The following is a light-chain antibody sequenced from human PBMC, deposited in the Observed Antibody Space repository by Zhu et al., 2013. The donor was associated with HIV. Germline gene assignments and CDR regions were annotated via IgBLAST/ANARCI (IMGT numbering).Light chain of an antibody. CDR2: GAS. J-gene: IGKJ2*03. V-gene: IGKV3-20*01. Sequence: EIVLTQSPGTLSLSPGERATLSCTASQSVSSSYLTWYQQRPGQAPRLLIFGASSRASGIPDRFSGSGSGTDFTLTISSLQAEDVAVYYCQQYYNTAYSFGQGTRLEIK. CDR1: QSVSSSY. CDR3: QQYYNTAYS.